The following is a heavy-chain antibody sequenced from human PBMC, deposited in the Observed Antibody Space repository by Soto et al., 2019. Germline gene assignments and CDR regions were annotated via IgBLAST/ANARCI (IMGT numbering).Heavy chain of an antibody. J-gene: IGHJ4*02. Sequence: SGTLSLTCTVSDDSFRGAEYYWIWIRQPLGKGREWIGYTYYNGDTKYNPALRSRVTMSEDSGKNQFSLRLTSVTAAATAVYFGAGGAAYSDGWLTFDLWGGGILVTVSS. V-gene: IGHV4-61*08. CDR2: TYYNGDT. CDR3: AGGAAYSDGWLTFDL. D-gene: IGHD6-19*01. CDR1: DDSFRGAEYY.